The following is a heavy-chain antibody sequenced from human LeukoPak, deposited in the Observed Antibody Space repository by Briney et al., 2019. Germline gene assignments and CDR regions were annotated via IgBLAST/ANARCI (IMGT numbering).Heavy chain of an antibody. CDR1: GFTVSSNY. CDR2: IYSGGST. D-gene: IGHD2-15*01. V-gene: IGHV3-66*01. J-gene: IGHJ4*02. CDR3: AREGDIVVVVAATSDYFDY. Sequence: GGSLRLSCAASGFTVSSNYMSWVRQAPGKGLEWVSVIYSGGSTYYADSVKGRFTISRDNSKNTLYLQMNSLRAEDTAVYYCAREGDIVVVVAATSDYFDYWGQGTLVTVSS.